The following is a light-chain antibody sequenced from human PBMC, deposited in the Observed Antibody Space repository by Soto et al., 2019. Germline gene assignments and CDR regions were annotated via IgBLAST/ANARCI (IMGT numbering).Light chain of an antibody. CDR2: GAS. V-gene: IGKV3-15*01. J-gene: IGKJ3*01. CDR3: QQYNNWPFT. CDR1: QSVSSN. Sequence: EIVMTQSPATLSVSPGERATLSCRASQSVSSNLAWYQQKPGQAPRLLIYGASTRATGIPARFSGSGSGTEFTLTISSLHSEDFAVYYCQQYNNWPFTFGPWTKGDIK.